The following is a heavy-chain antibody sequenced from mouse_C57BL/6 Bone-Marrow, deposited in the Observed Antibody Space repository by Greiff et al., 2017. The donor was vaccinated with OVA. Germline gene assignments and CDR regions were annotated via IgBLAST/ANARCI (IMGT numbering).Heavy chain of an antibody. D-gene: IGHD2-1*01. J-gene: IGHJ1*03. V-gene: IGHV3-5*01. CDR1: GISITTGNYR. CDR3: ARDKGISYGNWYFDV. CDR2: IYYSGPI. Sequence: EVKLQESGPGLVKPSQTVFLTCTVTGISITTGNYRWSWIRQFPGNKLEWIGYIYYSGPITYNPSLTRRTTITRDTPKNQFFLEMNSLTAEDTATYYCARDKGISYGNWYFDVWGTGTTVTVSA.